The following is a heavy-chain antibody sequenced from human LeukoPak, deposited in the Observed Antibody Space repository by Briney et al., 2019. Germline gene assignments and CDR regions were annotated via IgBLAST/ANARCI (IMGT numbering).Heavy chain of an antibody. Sequence: PSQTLSLTCTVSGGSISSGDYYWSWIRQPPGKGLEWIGYIYYSGSTYYNPSLKSRVTISVDTSKNQFSLKLSSVTAADTAVYYCARGEVGAQADNAFDIWGQGTMVTVSS. CDR3: ARGEVGAQADNAFDI. D-gene: IGHD1-26*01. V-gene: IGHV4-30-4*08. J-gene: IGHJ3*02. CDR1: GGSISSGDYY. CDR2: IYYSGST.